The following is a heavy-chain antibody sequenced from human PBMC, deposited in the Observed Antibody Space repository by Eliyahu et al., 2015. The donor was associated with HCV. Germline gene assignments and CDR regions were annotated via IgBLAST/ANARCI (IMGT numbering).Heavy chain of an antibody. CDR2: ISXYNGNT. V-gene: IGHV1-18*01. CDR3: ARDGDYDILTGYYISHAFDI. D-gene: IGHD3-9*01. Sequence: QVQLVQSGAEVKKPGASVKVSCXASGYTFTXXGXSWVRQAPGQGLEWMGWISXYNGNTXYAQKLQXRVTMTTDTSTSTAYMELRSLRSDDTAVYYCARDGDYDILTGYYISHAFDIWGQGTMVTVSS. CDR1: GYTFTXXG. J-gene: IGHJ3*02.